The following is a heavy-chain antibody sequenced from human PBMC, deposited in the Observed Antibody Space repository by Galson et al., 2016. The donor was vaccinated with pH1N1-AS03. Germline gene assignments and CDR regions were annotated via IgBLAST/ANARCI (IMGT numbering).Heavy chain of an antibody. CDR1: GYTFSAYY. CDR2: INSKNGDT. CDR3: ATPQSLKVGATSAFDL. V-gene: IGHV1-2*06. D-gene: IGHD1-26*01. Sequence: SVKVSCKASGYTFSAYYVHWVRQAPGQGPEWLGRINSKNGDTDYAPKFRDRLTMTRDTSITTAYLELRSLTSGDTALYYCATPQSLKVGATSAFDLWGRGTLVTVTS. J-gene: IGHJ2*01.